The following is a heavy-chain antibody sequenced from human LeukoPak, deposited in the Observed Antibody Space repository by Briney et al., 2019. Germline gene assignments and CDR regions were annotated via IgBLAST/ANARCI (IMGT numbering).Heavy chain of an antibody. D-gene: IGHD3-9*01. Sequence: PSETLSLTCTVSGGSISSGDNYWSWIRQPPGTGLEWIGYIYYSGSTYYNPSLKSRVTISVDTSKNQFSLKLSSVTAADTAVYYCARVRDGEYDILTEVDYWGQGTLVTVSS. CDR3: ARVRDGEYDILTEVDY. CDR2: IYYSGST. V-gene: IGHV4-30-4*08. J-gene: IGHJ4*02. CDR1: GGSISSGDNY.